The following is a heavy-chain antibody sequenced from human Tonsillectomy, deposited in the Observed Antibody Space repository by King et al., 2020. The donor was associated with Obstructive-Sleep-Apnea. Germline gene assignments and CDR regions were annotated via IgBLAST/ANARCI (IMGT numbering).Heavy chain of an antibody. D-gene: IGHD1-7*01. CDR3: AREGNWNYAGFDY. CDR1: GFTFSSYA. Sequence: VQLVESGGGVVQPGRSLRLSCAASGFTFSSYAMHWVRQAPGKGLEWVAVISYDGSNKYYADSVKGRFTISRDNSKNTLYLQMNSLRAEDTAVDYCAREGNWNYAGFDYWGQGTLVTVSS. CDR2: ISYDGSNK. J-gene: IGHJ4*02. V-gene: IGHV3-30*04.